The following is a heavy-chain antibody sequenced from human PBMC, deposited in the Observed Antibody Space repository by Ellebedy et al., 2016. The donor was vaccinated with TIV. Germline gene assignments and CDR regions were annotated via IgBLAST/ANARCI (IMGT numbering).Heavy chain of an antibody. J-gene: IGHJ4*02. CDR1: GFTFSSYS. CDR2: ISSSSSYI. CDR3: ARANYYGSGSYDY. Sequence: GESLKISCAASGFTFSSYSMNWVRQAPGKGLEWVSSISSSSSYIYYADSVKGRFTISRDNAKNSLYLQMNSLRAEDTAVYYCARANYYGSGSYDYWGQGTLVTVSS. D-gene: IGHD3-10*01. V-gene: IGHV3-21*01.